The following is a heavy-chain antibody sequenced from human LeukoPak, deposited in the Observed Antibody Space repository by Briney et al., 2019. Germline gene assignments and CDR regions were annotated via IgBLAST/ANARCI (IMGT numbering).Heavy chain of an antibody. Sequence: PSETLSLTCAVYGASFNTNYWTWIRQSPDKGLEWIGEVKHDGDTNVNPSLRSRVVMSVDASKNQFSLKMTSVTAADTAIYFCARGPVALPDYRLSLFIAFWGQGTLVTVSS. CDR1: GASFNTNY. CDR2: VKHDGDT. V-gene: IGHV4-34*01. J-gene: IGHJ4*02. CDR3: ARGPVALPDYRLSLFIAF. D-gene: IGHD3-16*01.